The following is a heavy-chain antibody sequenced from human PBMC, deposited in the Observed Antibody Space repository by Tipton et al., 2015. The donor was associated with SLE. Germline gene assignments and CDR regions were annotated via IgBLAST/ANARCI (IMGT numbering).Heavy chain of an antibody. D-gene: IGHD2-21*01. J-gene: IGHJ4*02. V-gene: IGHV4-4*02. CDR1: GASIGRSNW. Sequence: TLSLTCAVSGASIGRSNWWSWVRQPPGKGLEWIGEIFHSGSTYYNPSLKSRVTISVDTSKNQFSLKLSSVTAADTAVYYCARGKAYCGGDCYSAFACWGQGTLVTVSS. CDR3: ARGKAYCGGDCYSAFAC. CDR2: IFHSGST.